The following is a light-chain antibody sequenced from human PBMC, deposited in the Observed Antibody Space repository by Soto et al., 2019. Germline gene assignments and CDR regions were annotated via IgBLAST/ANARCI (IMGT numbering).Light chain of an antibody. CDR2: KAS. J-gene: IGKJ1*01. CDR1: QTISSW. CDR3: HHYNSYSET. Sequence: DIQMTQSPSTLSGSVGDRVTITCRASQTISSWLAWYQQKPGKAPKLLIYKASTLKSGVPSRFSGSGSGTEFTLTISSLQPDDFATYYCHHYNSYSETLGQGTKVDTK. V-gene: IGKV1-5*03.